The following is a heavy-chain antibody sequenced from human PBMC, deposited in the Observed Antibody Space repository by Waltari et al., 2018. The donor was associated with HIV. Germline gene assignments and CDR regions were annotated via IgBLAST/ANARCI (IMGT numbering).Heavy chain of an antibody. CDR2: MSGTNSTI. V-gene: IGHV3-48*04. D-gene: IGHD2-21*02. CDR3: ARCGGDGRYGMDV. Sequence: ELQVVESGGGLVQPGGSLRLSCAASGFTFSSHSMNWVRQAPGKGVEWVSYMSGTNSTIYYGDSMKGRFTISRDNAKNSLYLQMNSLRVEDTAVYYCARCGGDGRYGMDVWGQGTTVTVSS. J-gene: IGHJ6*02. CDR1: GFTFSSHS.